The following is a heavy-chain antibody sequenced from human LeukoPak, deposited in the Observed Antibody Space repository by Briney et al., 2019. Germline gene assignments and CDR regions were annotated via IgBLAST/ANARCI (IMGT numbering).Heavy chain of an antibody. CDR2: IYYSGST. V-gene: IGHV4-59*01. CDR3: AREYGSGSS. Sequence: SETLSLTCTVSGGSIRSYYWSWIRQPPGKGLEWIGYIYYSGSTNYNPSLKSRVTISVDTSKNQFSLKLSSVTAADTAVYYCAREYGSGSSWGQGTLVTVSS. CDR1: GGSIRSYY. J-gene: IGHJ5*02. D-gene: IGHD3-10*01.